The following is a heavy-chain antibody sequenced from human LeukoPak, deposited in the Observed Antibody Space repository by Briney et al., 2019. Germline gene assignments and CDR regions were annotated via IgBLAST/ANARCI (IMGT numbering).Heavy chain of an antibody. CDR1: GFTFSSYS. Sequence: GGSLRLSCAASGFTFSSYSMNWVRQAPGKGLEWVSSISSSSSYIYYADSVKGRFTISRDNAKNSLYLQINSLRAEDTAVYYCARDGNYYDSSNAFDIWGQGTMVTVSS. J-gene: IGHJ3*02. CDR3: ARDGNYYDSSNAFDI. D-gene: IGHD3-22*01. V-gene: IGHV3-21*01. CDR2: ISSSSSYI.